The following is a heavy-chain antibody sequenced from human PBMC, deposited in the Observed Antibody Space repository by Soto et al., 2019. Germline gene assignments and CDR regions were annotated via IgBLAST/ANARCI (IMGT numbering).Heavy chain of an antibody. J-gene: IGHJ6*02. Sequence: ASVKVSCKASGYTFTGYYMHWVRQAPGQGLEWMGWINPNSGGTNYAQKFQGRVTMTRDMSISTAYMELSRLRSDDTAVYYCARDKMSIAVAGSYYYGMDVWGQGTTVTVSS. V-gene: IGHV1-2*02. D-gene: IGHD6-19*01. CDR3: ARDKMSIAVAGSYYYGMDV. CDR1: GYTFTGYY. CDR2: INPNSGGT.